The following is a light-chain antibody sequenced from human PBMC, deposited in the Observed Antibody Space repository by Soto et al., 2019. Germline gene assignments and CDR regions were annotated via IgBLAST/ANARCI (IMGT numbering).Light chain of an antibody. CDR3: QQYKTVVT. CDR1: QSISSY. CDR2: RAS. J-gene: IGKJ4*01. V-gene: IGKV1-5*03. Sequence: DIQMTQSPSTLSASVGDRVTITCRASQSISSYLAWYQQKPGKAPKLLIYRASILESGVPSRFSGSGSGTEFTLTISSLQPDDFATYYCQQYKTVVTFGGGTKVE.